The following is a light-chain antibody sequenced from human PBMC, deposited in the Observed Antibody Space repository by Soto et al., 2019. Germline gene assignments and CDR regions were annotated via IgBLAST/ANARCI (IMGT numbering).Light chain of an antibody. CDR3: ATWDDTLNGWV. CDR1: SSNIGSNA. V-gene: IGLV1-44*01. CDR2: GSN. Sequence: QAVVTQPPSASGTPGQRVTISCSGSSSNIGSNAVNWYQQLPGTAPKLLIYGSNQRPSGVPDRFSGSKSGTSASLAISGLQSEDETDYYCATWDDTLNGWVFGGGTKLTVL. J-gene: IGLJ3*02.